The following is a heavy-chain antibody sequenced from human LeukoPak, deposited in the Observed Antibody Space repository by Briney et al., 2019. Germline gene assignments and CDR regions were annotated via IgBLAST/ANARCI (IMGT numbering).Heavy chain of an antibody. CDR1: GYRFTNYW. Sequence: GESLKISCKGSGYRFTNYWIGWVRQMSGKGLEWLGIIYPGDSDTRYSPSFQGQVTISADKSMNTAYLQWSSLKASDTAIYYCARHSVDYSGSRAFDIWGQGTMVTVSS. D-gene: IGHD1-26*01. V-gene: IGHV5-51*01. CDR2: IYPGDSDT. CDR3: ARHSVDYSGSRAFDI. J-gene: IGHJ3*02.